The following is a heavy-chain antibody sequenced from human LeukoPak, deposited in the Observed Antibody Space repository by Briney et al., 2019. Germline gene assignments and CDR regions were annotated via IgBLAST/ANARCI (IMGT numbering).Heavy chain of an antibody. D-gene: IGHD1-26*01. J-gene: IGHJ3*02. Sequence: GESLRISCKGSGYTFTRSWIGWVRQMPGKGLESMGIIYPGDSDTRYSPSFQGQVTISADKSINTAYLQWTSLKASDTAMYYCASKSGSYNDAFDIWGQGTMVTVSS. CDR1: GYTFTRSW. CDR2: IYPGDSDT. CDR3: ASKSGSYNDAFDI. V-gene: IGHV5-51*01.